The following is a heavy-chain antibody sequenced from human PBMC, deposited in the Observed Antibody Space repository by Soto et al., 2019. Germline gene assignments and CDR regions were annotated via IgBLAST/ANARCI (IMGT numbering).Heavy chain of an antibody. V-gene: IGHV1-2*04. CDR2: INPNSGGT. Sequence: QVQLVQSGAEVKKPGASVKVSCKASGYTFTGYYMHWVRQAPGQGLEWMGWINPNSGGTNYAQKFQGWVTMTRDTSISTAYMELSRLRSDDTAVYYRARDRRLYYYGSGSYRYYGMDVWGQGTTVTVSS. CDR3: ARDRRLYYYGSGSYRYYGMDV. CDR1: GYTFTGYY. J-gene: IGHJ6*02. D-gene: IGHD3-10*01.